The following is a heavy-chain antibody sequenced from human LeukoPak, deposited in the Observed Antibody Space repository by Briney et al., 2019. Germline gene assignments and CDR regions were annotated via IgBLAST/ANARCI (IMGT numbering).Heavy chain of an antibody. CDR1: GFTFSSYA. Sequence: QAGGSLRLSCAASGFTFSSYAMSWVRQAPGKGLEWVSAISGSGGSTYYADSVKGRFTISRDNSKTTLYLQMNSLRAEDTAVYYCAKSSKDGYNFPDPWGQGTLVTVSS. J-gene: IGHJ5*02. D-gene: IGHD5-24*01. CDR3: AKSSKDGYNFPDP. V-gene: IGHV3-23*01. CDR2: ISGSGGST.